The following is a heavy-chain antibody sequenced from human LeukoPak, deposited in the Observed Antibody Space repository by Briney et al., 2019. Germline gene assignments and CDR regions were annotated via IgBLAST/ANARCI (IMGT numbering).Heavy chain of an antibody. CDR1: GYTFTSYG. J-gene: IGHJ4*02. D-gene: IGHD5-12*01. V-gene: IGHV1-18*01. CDR3: ARISGYDYAIDY. CDR2: ISGYNGNT. Sequence: ASVKVSCKASGYTFTSYGISWVRQAPGQGLEWMGWISGYNGNTKNAQKLQGRVTMTTDTSTSTAYMELRSLRSDDTAVYYCARISGYDYAIDYWGQGTLVTVSS.